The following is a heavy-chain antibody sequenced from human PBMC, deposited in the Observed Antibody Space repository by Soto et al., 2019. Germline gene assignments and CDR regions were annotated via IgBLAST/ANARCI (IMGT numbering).Heavy chain of an antibody. V-gene: IGHV3-11*01. CDR1: GFIFTDDY. Sequence: QVQLVESGGGLVKPGGSLRLSCAASGFIFTDDYMTWVRQAPGKGLEWISYISGSGGTIYYADSVKGRFTISRDNAKTSLYLQMNTLRAEDSALYYCARGYSAIEYWGQGTPVTVSS. J-gene: IGHJ4*02. D-gene: IGHD2-21*01. CDR3: ARGYSAIEY. CDR2: ISGSGGTI.